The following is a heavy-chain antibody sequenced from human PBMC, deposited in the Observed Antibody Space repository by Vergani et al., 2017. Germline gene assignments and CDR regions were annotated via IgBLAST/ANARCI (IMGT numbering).Heavy chain of an antibody. J-gene: IGHJ6*03. CDR3: AKDGYXDSSASVDYYYYYYMDV. CDR1: GFTFDDYA. Sequence: EVQLVESGGGLVQPGRSLRLSCAASGFTFDDYAMHWVRQAPGKGLEWVSGISWNSGSIGYADSVKGRFTISRDNAKNSLYLQMNSLRAEDTALYYCAKDGYXDSSASVDYYYYYYMDVWGKGTTVTVSS. D-gene: IGHD3-22*01. CDR2: ISWNSGSI. V-gene: IGHV3-9*01.